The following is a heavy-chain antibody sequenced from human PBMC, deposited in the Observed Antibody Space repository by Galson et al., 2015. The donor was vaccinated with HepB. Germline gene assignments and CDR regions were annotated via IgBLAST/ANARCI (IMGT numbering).Heavy chain of an antibody. Sequence: SVKVSCKASGYTFTDYYINWVRQAPGQGPGQGLEWMGRINSNSGGINYAQMFQGRVTMTRDTSISTVYMDRSRMISDDTAVYYCARGPLDWNNPGASDIWGQGTLFTVAS. D-gene: IGHD1/OR15-1a*01. V-gene: IGHV1-2*06. J-gene: IGHJ3*02. CDR2: INSNSGGI. CDR3: ARGPLDWNNPGASDI. CDR1: GYTFTDYY.